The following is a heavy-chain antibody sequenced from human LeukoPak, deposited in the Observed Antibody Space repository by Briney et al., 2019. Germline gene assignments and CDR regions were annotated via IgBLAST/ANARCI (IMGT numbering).Heavy chain of an antibody. V-gene: IGHV1-69*13. CDR1: GGTFSSYA. Sequence: ASVKVSCKASGGTFSSYAISWVRQAPGQGLEWMGGIIPIFGTANYAQKFQGRVTITADESTSTAYMELSSLRSEDTAVYYCATANSYYYGSGSYYRDWGQGTLVTVSS. CDR3: ATANSYYYGSGSYYRD. J-gene: IGHJ4*02. D-gene: IGHD3-10*01. CDR2: IIPIFGTA.